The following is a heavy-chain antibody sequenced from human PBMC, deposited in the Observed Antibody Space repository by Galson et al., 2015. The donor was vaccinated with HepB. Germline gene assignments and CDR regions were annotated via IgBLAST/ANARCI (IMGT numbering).Heavy chain of an antibody. V-gene: IGHV3-30*18. Sequence: SLRLSCAASGFTFSSYGMHWVRQAPGKGLEWVAVISYDGSNKYYADSVKGRFTISRDNSKNTLYLQMNSLRAEDTAVYYCAEDGGIFAGGFDYWGQGTLVTVSS. D-gene: IGHD2-21*01. CDR3: AEDGGIFAGGFDY. J-gene: IGHJ4*02. CDR2: ISYDGSNK. CDR1: GFTFSSYG.